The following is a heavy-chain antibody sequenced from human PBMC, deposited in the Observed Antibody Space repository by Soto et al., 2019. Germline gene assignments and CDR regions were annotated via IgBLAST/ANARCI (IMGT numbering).Heavy chain of an antibody. J-gene: IGHJ4*02. CDR3: ARIKNYYDSSGYYNYFDY. V-gene: IGHV1-24*01. CDR2: FDPIFGTA. D-gene: IGHD3-22*01. Sequence: GASVKVSCKVSGYTLTELSMHWVRQAPGKGLEWMGGFDPIFGTANYAQKFQGRVTITADESTSTAYMELSSLRSEDTAVYYCARIKNYYDSSGYYNYFDYWGQGTLVTVSS. CDR1: GYTLTELS.